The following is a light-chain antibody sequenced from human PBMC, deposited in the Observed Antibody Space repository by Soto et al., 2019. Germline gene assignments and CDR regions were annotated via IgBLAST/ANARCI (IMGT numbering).Light chain of an antibody. V-gene: IGLV2-8*01. Sequence: QSVLTQPPSASGSPGQSVTISCTGTSSDVGGYNYVSWYQQHPGKAPKLMIYEVSKRPSGVPDRSSGSKSGNTASLTVSGLQAEDEADYYCSSYAGSNNFVVFGTGTKVTVL. J-gene: IGLJ1*01. CDR1: SSDVGGYNY. CDR3: SSYAGSNNFVV. CDR2: EVS.